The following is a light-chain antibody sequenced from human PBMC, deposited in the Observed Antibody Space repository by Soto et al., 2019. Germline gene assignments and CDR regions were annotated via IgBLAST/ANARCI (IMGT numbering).Light chain of an antibody. CDR1: RTVNND. V-gene: IGKV3-11*01. CDR3: KPRSDWPLIR. J-gene: IGKJ5*01. CDR2: DAC. Sequence: VLTHSRATLFLSQEKRATLYCRASRTVNNDLAWYQQLPGQAPRLLISDACIRATGIPARFSGSGSGTYFTLTISILEPEDVAVYFCKPRSDWPLIRFGDGTRPAI.